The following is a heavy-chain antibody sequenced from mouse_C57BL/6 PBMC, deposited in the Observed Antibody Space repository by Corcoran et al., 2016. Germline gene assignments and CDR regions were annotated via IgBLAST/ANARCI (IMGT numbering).Heavy chain of an antibody. CDR2: INPNNGGT. D-gene: IGHD1-1*01. CDR3: AYYYGFDY. V-gene: IGHV1-26*01. CDR1: GYTFTDYY. J-gene: IGHJ2*01. Sequence: EVQLQQSGPELVKPGASVKISRKASGYTFTDYYMNWVKQSHGKSLEWIGDINPNNGGTSYNQKFKGKATLTVDKSSSTAYMELRSLTSEDSAVYYCAYYYGFDYWGQGTTLTVSS.